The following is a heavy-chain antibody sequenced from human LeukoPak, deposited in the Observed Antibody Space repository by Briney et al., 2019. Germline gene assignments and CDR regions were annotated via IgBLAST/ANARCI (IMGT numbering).Heavy chain of an antibody. V-gene: IGHV3-66*01. Sequence: GGSLRLSCAASGFTVSSNYMSWVRQAPGKGLEWVSVIYSSGSTYYADSVKGRFTISRDNSKNTLYLQMNSLRAEDTAVYYCAKDSDIVATIPDYWGQGTLVTVSS. D-gene: IGHD5-12*01. CDR3: AKDSDIVATIPDY. CDR1: GFTVSSNY. CDR2: IYSSGST. J-gene: IGHJ4*02.